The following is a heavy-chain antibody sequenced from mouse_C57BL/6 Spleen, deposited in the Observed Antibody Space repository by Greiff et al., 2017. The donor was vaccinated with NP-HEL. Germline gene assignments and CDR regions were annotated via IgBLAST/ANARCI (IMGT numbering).Heavy chain of an antibody. CDR2: ISNGGGST. CDR3: ARRGIYYGSSYAMDY. V-gene: IGHV5-12*01. D-gene: IGHD1-1*01. CDR1: GFTFSDYY. Sequence: EVMLVESGGGLVQPGGSLKLSCAASGFTFSDYYMYWVRQTPEKRLEWVAYISNGGGSTYYPDTVKGRFTISRDNAKNTLYLQMSRLKSEDTAMYYCARRGIYYGSSYAMDYWGQGTSVTVSS. J-gene: IGHJ4*01.